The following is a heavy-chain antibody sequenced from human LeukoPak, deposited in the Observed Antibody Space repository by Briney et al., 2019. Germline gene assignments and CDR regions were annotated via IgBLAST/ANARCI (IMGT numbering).Heavy chain of an antibody. CDR1: GYTSTSYG. V-gene: IGHV1-18*01. J-gene: IGHJ4*02. CDR3: ARDRERGSGWYGSFDY. D-gene: IGHD6-19*01. Sequence: ASVKVSCKASGYTSTSYGISWVRQAPGQGLEWRGWISAYNGNTNYAQKLQGRVTMTTDTSTSTAYMELGSLRSDDTAVYYCARDRERGSGWYGSFDYWGQGTLVTVSS. CDR2: ISAYNGNT.